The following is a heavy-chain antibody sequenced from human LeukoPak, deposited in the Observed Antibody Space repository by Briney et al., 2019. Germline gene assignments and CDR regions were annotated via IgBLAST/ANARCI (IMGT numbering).Heavy chain of an antibody. J-gene: IGHJ5*02. CDR1: GYSISSGYY. V-gene: IGHV4-38-2*02. CDR2: INHSGST. D-gene: IGHD1-26*01. CDR3: ARRSSYYGISVVGWFDP. Sequence: SETLSLTCTVSGYSISSGYYWSWIRQPPGKGLEWIGEINHSGSTNYNPSLKSRVTISVDTSKNQFSLKLSSVTAADTAVYYCARRSSYYGISVVGWFDPWGQGTLVTVSS.